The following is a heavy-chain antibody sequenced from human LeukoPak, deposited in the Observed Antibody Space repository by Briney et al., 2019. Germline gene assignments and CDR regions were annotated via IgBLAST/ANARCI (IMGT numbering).Heavy chain of an antibody. D-gene: IGHD2-2*02. CDR2: INHSGST. CDR1: GASVSSGSYY. CDR3: ARGGEDIVVVPAAIGSDY. J-gene: IGHJ4*02. V-gene: IGHV4-39*07. Sequence: SETLSLTCTVSGASVSSGSYYWSWIRQPPGKGLEWIGEINHSGSTNYNPSLKSRVTISVDTSKNQFSLKLSSVTAADTAVYYCARGGEDIVVVPAAIGSDYWGQGTLVTVSS.